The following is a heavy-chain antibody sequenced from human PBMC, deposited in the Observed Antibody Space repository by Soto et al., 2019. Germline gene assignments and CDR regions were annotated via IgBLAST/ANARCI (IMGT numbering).Heavy chain of an antibody. V-gene: IGHV4-30-4*01. Sequence: SETLSLTCTVSGGYITIDDYYWSWIRQAPGKGLEWIGFTYYTGTTYGNPSLKSRVTMSVDPSRTHFSLRLGSVTAADTAVYYCARGYYYYGMDVWGQGTTVTVSS. CDR1: GGYITIDDYY. J-gene: IGHJ6*02. CDR2: TYYTGTT. CDR3: ARGYYYYGMDV.